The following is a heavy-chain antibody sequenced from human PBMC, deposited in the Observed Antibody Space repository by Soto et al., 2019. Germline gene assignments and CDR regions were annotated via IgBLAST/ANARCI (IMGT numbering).Heavy chain of an antibody. V-gene: IGHV3-74*01. CDR3: ARGDCVGGPCYSLAGSFYYGMDV. CDR1: GFTFSNYW. CDR2: INSDGSVS. D-gene: IGHD2-15*01. J-gene: IGHJ6*04. Sequence: EVQLVESGGGLVQPGGSLRLSCAASGFTFSNYWMYWVRQAPGKGLVWVSRINSDGSVSSYADSVKGRLTISRDNVKNTLYLQVNSLRAEDTAVYYCARGDCVGGPCYSLAGSFYYGMDVWGKGTRVTVFS.